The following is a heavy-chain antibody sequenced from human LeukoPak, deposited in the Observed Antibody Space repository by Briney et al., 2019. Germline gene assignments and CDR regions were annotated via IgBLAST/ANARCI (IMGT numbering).Heavy chain of an antibody. Sequence: ATVKISCKVSGYTFTDYYMHWVQQAPGKGLEWMGLVDPEDGETIYAEKFQGRVTITADTSTDTAYMELSSLRSEDTAVYYCARDTDLDYGGRLPLGYFQHWGQGTLVTVSS. J-gene: IGHJ1*01. D-gene: IGHD4-23*01. CDR1: GYTFTDYY. CDR2: VDPEDGET. CDR3: ARDTDLDYGGRLPLGYFQH. V-gene: IGHV1-69-2*01.